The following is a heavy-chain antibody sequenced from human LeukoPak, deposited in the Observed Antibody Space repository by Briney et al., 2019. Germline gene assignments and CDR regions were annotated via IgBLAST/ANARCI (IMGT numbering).Heavy chain of an antibody. J-gene: IGHJ4*02. CDR2: IGTRGGT. D-gene: IGHD2-15*01. V-gene: IGHV3-23*01. CDR3: AKSRVVDRRGYFDY. CDR1: EFTFNIYP. Sequence: GGSLRLSCGTSEFTFNIYPMTWVRQSPGKGLEWVSTIGTRGGTYYADSVKGRFTISRDDSKNTLYLQMHSLGAEDTAVYYCAKSRVVDRRGYFDYWGQGTLVTVSS.